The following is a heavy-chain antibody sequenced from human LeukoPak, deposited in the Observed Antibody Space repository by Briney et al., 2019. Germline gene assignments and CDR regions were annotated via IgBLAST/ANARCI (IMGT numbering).Heavy chain of an antibody. Sequence: ASVNVSCKVSGYTLAELSMHWVRQAPGKGLEWMGGFDPEDGETIYAQKFQGRVTMTEDTSTDTAYMELSSLRSEDTAVYYCATGYSSSGLSGGRDYWGQGTLVTVSS. J-gene: IGHJ4*02. CDR1: GYTLAELS. D-gene: IGHD6-6*01. CDR3: ATGYSSSGLSGGRDY. V-gene: IGHV1-24*01. CDR2: FDPEDGET.